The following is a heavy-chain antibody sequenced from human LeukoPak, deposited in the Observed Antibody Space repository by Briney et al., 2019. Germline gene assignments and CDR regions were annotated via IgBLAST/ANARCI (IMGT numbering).Heavy chain of an antibody. Sequence: PGGSLRLSCAASGFTFSRNSMNWVRQAPGKGLEWVSSISTSSSYIYYADSVKGRFTISRDNAKKSLYLQMNSLRADDTAVYYCARDLRDDAFDIWGQGTMVTVSS. CDR2: ISTSSSYI. V-gene: IGHV3-21*04. CDR1: GFTFSRNS. CDR3: ARDLRDDAFDI. J-gene: IGHJ3*02.